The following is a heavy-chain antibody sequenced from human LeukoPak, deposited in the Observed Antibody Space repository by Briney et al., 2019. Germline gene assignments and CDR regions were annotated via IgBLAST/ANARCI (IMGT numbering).Heavy chain of an antibody. J-gene: IGHJ4*01. CDR1: GFTFSSYA. CDR3: AKGAYGSGTYSFDY. Sequence: GGSLRLSCAASGFTFSSYAMSWVRQAPGKGLECVSAISASGGSTYYTDSVKGRFTISRDNSKNTLYLQMDSLRAEDTAVYYCAKGAYGSGTYSFDYWGQGNLVTVSS. V-gene: IGHV3-23*01. D-gene: IGHD3-10*01. CDR2: ISASGGST.